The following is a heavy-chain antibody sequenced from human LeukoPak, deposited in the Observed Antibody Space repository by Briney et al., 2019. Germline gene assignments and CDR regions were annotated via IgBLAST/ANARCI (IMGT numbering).Heavy chain of an antibody. J-gene: IGHJ4*02. CDR2: ISRSGSYI. Sequence: PGGSLRLSCAASGFTFSDYNMRWIRQAPGKGLEWVSSISRSGSYIYYADSVKGRFTISRDNAKNSLYLQMNSLRAEDTAVYYCARADWDTAMIDYWGQGTLVTVSS. CDR1: GFTFSDYN. V-gene: IGHV3-11*04. D-gene: IGHD5-18*01. CDR3: ARADWDTAMIDY.